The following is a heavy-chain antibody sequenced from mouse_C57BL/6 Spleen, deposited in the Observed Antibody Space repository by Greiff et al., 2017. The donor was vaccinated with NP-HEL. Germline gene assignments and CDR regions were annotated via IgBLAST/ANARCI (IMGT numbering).Heavy chain of an antibody. J-gene: IGHJ3*01. CDR2: INPNNGGT. Sequence: EVKLQQSGPELVKPGASVKISCKASGYTFTDYYMNWVKQSHGKSLEWIGDINPNNGGTSYNQKFKGKATLTVDKSSSTAYMELRSLTSEDSAVYYCARGGENYSNFLFAYWGQGTLVTVSA. CDR1: GYTFTDYY. V-gene: IGHV1-26*01. CDR3: ARGGENYSNFLFAY. D-gene: IGHD2-5*01.